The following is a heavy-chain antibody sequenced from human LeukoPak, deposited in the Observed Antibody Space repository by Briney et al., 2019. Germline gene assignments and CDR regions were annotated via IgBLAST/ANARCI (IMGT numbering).Heavy chain of an antibody. CDR3: LKGPYYKSPVLDP. J-gene: IGHJ5*02. D-gene: IGHD2-21*01. CDR1: GFTFRDFG. Sequence: GGSLRLSCSASGFTFRDFGMNWVRQIPGKGLEWVSHINGGGDSTHYADSVKGRFTISRDNSQNKLFVQMNSLRGDESATYYWLKGPYYKSPVLDPWGQGNLVPLFS. V-gene: IGHV3-23*01. CDR2: INGGGDST.